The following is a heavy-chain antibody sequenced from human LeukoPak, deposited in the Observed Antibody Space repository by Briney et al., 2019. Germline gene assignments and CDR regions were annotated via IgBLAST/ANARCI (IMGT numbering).Heavy chain of an antibody. CDR3: ARDRIMITFGGVIAHDAFDI. J-gene: IGHJ3*02. D-gene: IGHD3-16*02. CDR1: GCTFTSYA. Sequence: ASVKVSCKASGCTFTSYAMHWVRQAPGQRLEWMGWINAGNGNTKYSQKFQGRVTITRDTSASTAYMELSSLRSEDTAVYYCARDRIMITFGGVIAHDAFDIWGQGTMVTVSS. V-gene: IGHV1-3*01. CDR2: INAGNGNT.